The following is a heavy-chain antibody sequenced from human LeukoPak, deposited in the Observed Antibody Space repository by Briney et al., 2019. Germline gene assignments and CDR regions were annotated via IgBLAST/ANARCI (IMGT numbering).Heavy chain of an antibody. V-gene: IGHV3-30*01. D-gene: IGHD6-19*01. Sequence: GGSLRLSCAASGFTFSSYAMHWVRQAPGKGLEWVAVISYDGSNKYYADSVKGRFTISRDNSKNTLYLQMNSLRAEDTAVYYCARARSGWYDLLGDYYGMDVWGQGTTVTVSS. CDR1: GFTFSSYA. CDR2: ISYDGSNK. J-gene: IGHJ6*02. CDR3: ARARSGWYDLLGDYYGMDV.